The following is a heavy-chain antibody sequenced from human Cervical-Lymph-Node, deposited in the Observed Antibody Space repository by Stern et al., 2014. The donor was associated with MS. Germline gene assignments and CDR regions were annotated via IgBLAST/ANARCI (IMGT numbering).Heavy chain of an antibody. CDR3: VKDFGGEDDH. Sequence: EVQLLESGGGLVQPGGSLRLSCAVSGFTPSTYWMHWVRQAPGKGLVWVSRMNEDGSTINYAGSVRGRFTISRDIAKNMLYLQMNDLRGEDTALYYCVKDFGGEDDHWGQGTLVTVSS. J-gene: IGHJ4*02. V-gene: IGHV3-74*01. CDR1: GFTPSTYW. CDR2: MNEDGSTI. D-gene: IGHD2-21*01.